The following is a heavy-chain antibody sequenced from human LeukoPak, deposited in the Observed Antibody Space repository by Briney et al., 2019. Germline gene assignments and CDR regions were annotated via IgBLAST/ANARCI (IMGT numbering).Heavy chain of an antibody. J-gene: IGHJ3*02. CDR1: GFTFSSYW. Sequence: PGGSLRLSCAASGFTFSSYWMSWVRQAPGKGLEWVANIKPDGSEKHYVDSVKGRLTIARDNAKNSLFLRMNSLRAEDTAVYYCARGDYYGSGSYYHDAFDIWGQGTMVTVSS. V-gene: IGHV3-7*03. CDR3: ARGDYYGSGSYYHDAFDI. D-gene: IGHD3-10*01. CDR2: IKPDGSEK.